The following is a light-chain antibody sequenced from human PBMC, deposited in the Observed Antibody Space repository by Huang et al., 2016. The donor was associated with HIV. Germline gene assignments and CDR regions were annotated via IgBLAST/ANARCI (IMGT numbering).Light chain of an antibody. CDR2: ASS. J-gene: IGKJ2*01. V-gene: IGKV1-NL1*01. CDR1: QDISNS. CDR3: QQYYSSPRT. Sequence: DIQMTQSPSSLSVSIGDRVTITCRASQDISNSLAWYQQKSGNAPRLLLYASSRLDPEGSSRFSGSGSGTAHTLTSSGLQPEDSATYYCQQYYSSPRTFGQGTKLEI.